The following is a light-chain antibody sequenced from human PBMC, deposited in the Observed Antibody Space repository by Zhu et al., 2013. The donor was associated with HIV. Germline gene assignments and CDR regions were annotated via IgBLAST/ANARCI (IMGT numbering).Light chain of an antibody. J-gene: IGLJ3*02. CDR3: TSYTSLSTLL. Sequence: QSVLTQPASVSGSPGQSIAISCTGTTGDVGGSNFVSWYQLQPGQAPRLIISEVSNRPSGISNRFSGSKSGNTASLTISGLQPEDEGDYYCTSYTSLSTLLFGGGTKLTVL. V-gene: IGLV2-14*03. CDR1: TGDVGGSNF. CDR2: EVS.